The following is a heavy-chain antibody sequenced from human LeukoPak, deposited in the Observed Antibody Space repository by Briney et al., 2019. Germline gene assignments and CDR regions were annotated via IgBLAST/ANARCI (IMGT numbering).Heavy chain of an antibody. J-gene: IGHJ4*02. CDR3: ARPENYYDSSGLDY. CDR1: GYTFTGYY. V-gene: IGHV1-2*02. D-gene: IGHD3-22*01. CDR2: INPNSGGT. Sequence: GASVKVSCKASGYTFTGYYMHWVRQAPGQGLEWMGWINPNSGGTNYAQKFQGRVTMTRDTSISTAYMELSRLRSDDTAVYYCARPENYYDSSGLDYWGQGTLVTVSS.